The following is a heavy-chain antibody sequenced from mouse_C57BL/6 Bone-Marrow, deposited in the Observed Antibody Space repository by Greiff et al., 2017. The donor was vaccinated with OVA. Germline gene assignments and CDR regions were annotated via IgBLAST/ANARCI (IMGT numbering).Heavy chain of an antibody. V-gene: IGHV1-69*01. CDR3: ARGNYSNYGAY. Sequence: VQLQQPGAELVMPGASVKLSCKASGYTFNSYWMHWVKQRPGQGLEWIGEIDPSDSYTNYNQKFKGKSTLTVDKSSSTAYMQLSSLTSEDSAVYYCARGNYSNYGAYWGQGTLVTVSA. CDR2: IDPSDSYT. CDR1: GYTFNSYW. J-gene: IGHJ3*01. D-gene: IGHD2-5*01.